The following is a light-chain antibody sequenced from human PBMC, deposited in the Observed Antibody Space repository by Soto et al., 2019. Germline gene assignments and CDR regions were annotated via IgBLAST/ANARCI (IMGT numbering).Light chain of an antibody. V-gene: IGLV2-14*01. Sequence: QSALTQPASVSASPGQSIAISCTGTSSDVGGYTFVSWYQQHPGKAPKLMIYDVSNRPSGISNRFSGSKSGNTASLTISGLQAEDEADYYRNSFTSRNTYVFGTGTKVTVL. CDR1: SSDVGGYTF. CDR2: DVS. J-gene: IGLJ1*01. CDR3: NSFTSRNTYV.